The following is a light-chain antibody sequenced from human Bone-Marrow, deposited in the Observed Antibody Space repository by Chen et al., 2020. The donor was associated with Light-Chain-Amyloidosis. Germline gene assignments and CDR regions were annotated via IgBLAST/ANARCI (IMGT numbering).Light chain of an antibody. Sequence: EIVLTQSPGTLSLSPGEGANLSCRASQTISSNYLTWYQQKFGQAPRLLIYGSSSRATRIPDRFAGSGSGTDFTLTITTLEPEDFAMYYCQQYGTSPLTFGGGSKVEI. CDR1: QTISSNY. CDR3: QQYGTSPLT. V-gene: IGKV3-20*01. CDR2: GSS. J-gene: IGKJ4*01.